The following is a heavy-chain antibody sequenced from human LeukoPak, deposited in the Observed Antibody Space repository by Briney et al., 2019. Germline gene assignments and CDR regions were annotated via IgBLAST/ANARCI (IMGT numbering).Heavy chain of an antibody. CDR3: ARVGITFGGVIVTDAFDI. J-gene: IGHJ3*02. CDR2: INHSGST. V-gene: IGHV4-34*01. D-gene: IGHD3-16*02. CDR1: GGSFSGYY. Sequence: SETLSLTCAVYGGSFSGYYWSWIRQPPGKGLEWIGEINHSGSTNYNPSLKSRVTISVDTSKNQFSLQLNSVTPEDTAVYYCARVGITFGGVIVTDAFDIWGQGTMVTVSS.